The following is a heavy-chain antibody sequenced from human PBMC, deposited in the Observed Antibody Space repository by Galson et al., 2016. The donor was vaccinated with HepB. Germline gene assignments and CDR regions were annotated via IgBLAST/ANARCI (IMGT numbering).Heavy chain of an antibody. D-gene: IGHD3-10*01. CDR2: ISSASSTI. CDR3: ARDPYYYGSGSSAPSYYYYFYGMDT. V-gene: IGHV3-48*02. CDR1: GFTFSSYA. J-gene: IGHJ6*02. Sequence: SLRLSCAASGFTFSSYAMNWVRQAPGKGLEWVSYISSASSTIYYADSVKGRFTISRDNAKNSLYLQMNSLSDEDTAVYYCARDPYYYGSGSSAPSYYYYFYGMDTWGQGTLVTVSS.